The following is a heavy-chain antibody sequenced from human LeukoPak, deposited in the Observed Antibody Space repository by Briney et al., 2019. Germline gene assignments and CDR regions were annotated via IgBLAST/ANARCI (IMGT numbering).Heavy chain of an antibody. CDR1: GGSVSSGSYY. CDR3: ARVLDRVGYSSSSGHDAFDI. D-gene: IGHD6-6*01. V-gene: IGHV4-61*01. CDR2: IYYSGST. J-gene: IGHJ3*02. Sequence: SETLSLTCTVSGGSVSSGSYYWRWIRQPPGKGLEWIVYIYYSGSTNYNPSLKSRVTISVDTSKNQFSLKLSSVTAADTAVYYCARVLDRVGYSSSSGHDAFDIWGQGTMVTVSS.